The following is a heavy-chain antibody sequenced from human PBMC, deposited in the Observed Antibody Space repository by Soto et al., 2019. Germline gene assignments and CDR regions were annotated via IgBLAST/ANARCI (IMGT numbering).Heavy chain of an antibody. CDR2: IYHSRST. V-gene: IGHV4-59*12. D-gene: IGHD1-26*01. CDR3: ARVSGSYYYGMDV. Sequence: PSQTLSLTCTVSGGSISSYYWSWIRQPPGKGMEWMGEIYHSRSTNYNPSLKSRVTISVDKSKNQFSLKLSSVTAADTAVYYCARVSGSYYYGMDVWGQGTTVTVSS. CDR1: GGSISSYY. J-gene: IGHJ6*02.